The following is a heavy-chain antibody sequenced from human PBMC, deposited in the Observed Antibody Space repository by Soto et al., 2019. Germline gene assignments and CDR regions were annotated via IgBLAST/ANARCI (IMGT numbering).Heavy chain of an antibody. J-gene: IGHJ4*02. CDR3: ARGGTAIPSYFDY. Sequence: ASVKVSCKASGYTFTGYYMHWVRQAPGQGLEWMGWINPNSGGTNYAQKFQGWVTMTRDTSISTAYMELSRLRSDDTAVYYCARGGTAIPSYFDYWGQGTLVTVSS. V-gene: IGHV1-2*04. CDR1: GYTFTGYY. D-gene: IGHD2-21*02. CDR2: INPNSGGT.